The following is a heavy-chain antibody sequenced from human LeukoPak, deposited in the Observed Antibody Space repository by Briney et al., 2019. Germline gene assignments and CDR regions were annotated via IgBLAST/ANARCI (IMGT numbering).Heavy chain of an antibody. D-gene: IGHD3-9*01. CDR3: AKDPAVGYDILTGYYKWNYFDY. Sequence: PGGSLRLSCAASGFTFSSYSMNWVRQAPGKGLEWVSYISSSSSTIYYADSVRGRFTISRDNAKNSLYLQMNSLRAEDTAVYYCAKDPAVGYDILTGYYKWNYFDYWGQGTLVTVSS. V-gene: IGHV3-48*01. J-gene: IGHJ4*02. CDR2: ISSSSSTI. CDR1: GFTFSSYS.